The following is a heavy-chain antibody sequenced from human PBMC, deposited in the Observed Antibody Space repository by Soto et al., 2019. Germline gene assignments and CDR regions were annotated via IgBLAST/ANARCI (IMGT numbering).Heavy chain of an antibody. V-gene: IGHV1-69*06. CDR3: ARLDRGRFYRNLDS. J-gene: IGHJ4*02. CDR1: GGTFSTNP. D-gene: IGHD3-16*01. CDR2: TGSGTGTG. Sequence: QVQLVQSGAEVKKPGSSVKVSCKASGGTFSTNPISWVRQAPGQGLEWMGGTGSGTGTGNHAQKFQGRLTITVDKSTSPVYWKLSSCSSEDTVVNYCARLDRGRFYRNLDSWGKGPLVTVPS.